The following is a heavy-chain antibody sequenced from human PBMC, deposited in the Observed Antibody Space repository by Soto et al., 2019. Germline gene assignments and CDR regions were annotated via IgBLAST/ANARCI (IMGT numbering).Heavy chain of an antibody. V-gene: IGHV4-31*03. CDR3: ARERAGITGTSNWFDP. Sequence: SETLSLTCTVSGGSISSGGYYWSWIRQHPGKGLEWIGYIYYSGSTYYNPSLKSRVTISVDTSKNQFSLKLSSVTAADTAVYYCARERAGITGTSNWFDPWGQGTLVTVSS. D-gene: IGHD1-7*01. CDR1: GGSISSGGYY. J-gene: IGHJ5*02. CDR2: IYYSGST.